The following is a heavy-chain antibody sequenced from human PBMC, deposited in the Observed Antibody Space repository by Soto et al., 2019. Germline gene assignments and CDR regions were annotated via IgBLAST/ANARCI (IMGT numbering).Heavy chain of an antibody. CDR1: GYSFTDYH. J-gene: IGHJ6*02. V-gene: IGHV1-2*04. Sequence: ASVKVSCKASGYSFTDYHVHWVRQAPGQGLEWLGRINPKSGGTSTAQKFQGWVTMSRDTSINRAYMDLTRLRSDDTAVYYCARGHSTDCSNGVCSFFYNHEMDVWSRGTPITV. CDR3: ARGHSTDCSNGVCSFFYNHEMDV. D-gene: IGHD2-8*01. CDR2: INPKSGGT.